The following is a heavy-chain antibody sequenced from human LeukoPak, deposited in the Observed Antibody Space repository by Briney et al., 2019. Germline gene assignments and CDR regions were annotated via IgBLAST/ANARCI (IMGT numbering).Heavy chain of an antibody. CDR1: GYSFTSYW. CDR2: IDPSDSYT. V-gene: IGHV5-10-1*01. Sequence: RGESLGISCKGSGYSFTSYWISWVRQMPGKGLEWMGRIDPSDSYTNYSPSFQGHVTISADKSISTAYLQWSSLKASDTAMYYCARLELAYCGGDCYSLDYWGQGTLVTVSS. J-gene: IGHJ4*02. D-gene: IGHD2-21*02. CDR3: ARLELAYCGGDCYSLDY.